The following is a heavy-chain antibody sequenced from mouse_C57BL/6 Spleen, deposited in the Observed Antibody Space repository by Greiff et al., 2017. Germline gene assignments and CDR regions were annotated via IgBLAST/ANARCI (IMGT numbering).Heavy chain of an antibody. V-gene: IGHV1-63*01. CDR1: GYTFTNYW. D-gene: IGHD1-1*01. CDR3: ARSPFTTVHSYWDFDV. Sequence: VQLQESGAELVRPGTSVKMSCKASGYTFTNYWIGWAKQRPGHGLEWIGDIYPGGGYTNYNEKFKGKATLTADKSSSTAYMQFSSLTSEDSAIYYGARSPFTTVHSYWDFDVWGTGTTVTVSS. CDR2: IYPGGGYT. J-gene: IGHJ1*03.